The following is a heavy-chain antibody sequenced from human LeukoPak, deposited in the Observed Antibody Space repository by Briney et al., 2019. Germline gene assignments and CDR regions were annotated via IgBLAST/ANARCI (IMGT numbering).Heavy chain of an antibody. CDR3: AAGYSSSWYSSNY. V-gene: IGHV1-58*02. D-gene: IGHD6-13*01. Sequence: SVKVSCKASGFTFTSSAMQWVRQARGQRLEWIGWIVVGSGNTNYAQKFQERVTITRDMSTSTAYMELSSLRSKDTAVYYCAAGYSSSWYSSNYWGQGTLVTVSS. J-gene: IGHJ4*02. CDR1: GFTFTSSA. CDR2: IVVGSGNT.